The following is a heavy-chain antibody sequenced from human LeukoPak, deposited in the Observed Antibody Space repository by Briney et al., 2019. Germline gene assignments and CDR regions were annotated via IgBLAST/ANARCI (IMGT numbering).Heavy chain of an antibody. CDR1: GYTFTSYG. D-gene: IGHD3-3*01. CDR2: ISAYHGNT. Sequence: ASVKVSCKASGYTFTSYGISWVRQAPGQGLEWMGWISAYHGNTNYAQKLQGRVTMTTDTSTSTAYMELRSLRSDDTAVYYCARDRELRDFWSGYYILGVVPYYFDYWGQGTLVTVSS. J-gene: IGHJ4*02. V-gene: IGHV1-18*01. CDR3: ARDRELRDFWSGYYILGVVPYYFDY.